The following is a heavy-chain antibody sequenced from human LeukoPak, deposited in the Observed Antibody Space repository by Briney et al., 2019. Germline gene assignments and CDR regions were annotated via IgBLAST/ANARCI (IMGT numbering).Heavy chain of an antibody. CDR1: EFIFDDYA. CDR3: ARDPSGSGSYKSYDY. D-gene: IGHD3-10*01. Sequence: PGGSLRLSCAASEFIFDDYAMHWVRQAPGKGLEWVSGISWNSGSIGYADSVKGRFTISRDNAKNSLYLQMNSLRAEDTAVYYCARDPSGSGSYKSYDYWGQGTLVTVSS. J-gene: IGHJ4*02. V-gene: IGHV3-9*01. CDR2: ISWNSGSI.